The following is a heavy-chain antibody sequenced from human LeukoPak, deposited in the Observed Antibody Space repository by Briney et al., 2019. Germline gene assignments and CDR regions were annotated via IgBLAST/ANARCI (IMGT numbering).Heavy chain of an antibody. D-gene: IGHD6-19*01. CDR3: ARDPQHTDSGWYFDY. CDR2: ISYDGSNK. Sequence: GGSLRLSCAASGFTFSSYGMHWVRQAPGKGLEWVAVISYDGSNKYYADSVKGRFTISRDNSKNTLYLQMNSLRAEDTAVYYCARDPQHTDSGWYFDYWGRGTLVTVSS. CDR1: GFTFSSYG. J-gene: IGHJ4*02. V-gene: IGHV3-30*03.